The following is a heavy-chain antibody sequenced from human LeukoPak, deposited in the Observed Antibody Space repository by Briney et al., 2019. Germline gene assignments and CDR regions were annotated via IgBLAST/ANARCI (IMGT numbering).Heavy chain of an antibody. Sequence: ASVKVSCKASGYTFTGYYMHWVRQAPGQGLEWMGWINPNSGGTNYAQKFQGRVTMTRDTSISTAYMELSRLRSDDTAVYYCARVPDWNDVGWFDPWGQGTLVTVSS. V-gene: IGHV1-2*02. CDR2: INPNSGGT. J-gene: IGHJ5*02. CDR1: GYTFTGYY. D-gene: IGHD1-1*01. CDR3: ARVPDWNDVGWFDP.